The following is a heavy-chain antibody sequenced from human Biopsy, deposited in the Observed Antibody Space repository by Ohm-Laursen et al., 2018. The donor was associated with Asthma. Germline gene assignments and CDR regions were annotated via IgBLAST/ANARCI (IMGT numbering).Heavy chain of an antibody. J-gene: IGHJ4*02. CDR2: MSYDGSIK. CDR1: GFTFSSYG. CDR3: ARGLDYSGRSGFDY. Sequence: SLRLSCAALGFTFSSYGMDWVRQAPGKGLEWVALMSYDGSIKDYADSVKGRFTISRDNSMNTLYLHMNSLRVEDTAVYYCARGLDYSGRSGFDYWGQGTLVTVSS. V-gene: IGHV3-33*05. D-gene: IGHD3-10*01.